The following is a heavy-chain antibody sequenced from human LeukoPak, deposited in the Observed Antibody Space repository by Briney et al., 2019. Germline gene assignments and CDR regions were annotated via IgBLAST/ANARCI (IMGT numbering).Heavy chain of an antibody. CDR1: GFTFSSFS. D-gene: IGHD3-10*01. Sequence: PGGSLRLSCTASGFTFSSFSMNWVRQAPGKGLEWVSGITWNSGSIGYADSVKGRFTISRDNAKNSLYLQMNSLRAEDTALYYCAKDFMGSFWYFDLWGRGTLVTVSS. J-gene: IGHJ2*01. CDR3: AKDFMGSFWYFDL. V-gene: IGHV3-9*01. CDR2: ITWNSGSI.